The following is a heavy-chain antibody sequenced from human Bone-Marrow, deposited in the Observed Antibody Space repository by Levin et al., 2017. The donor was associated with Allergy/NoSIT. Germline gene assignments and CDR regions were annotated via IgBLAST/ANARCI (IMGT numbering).Heavy chain of an antibody. J-gene: IGHJ3*01. Sequence: GESLKISCKGSGLSFTTHWIGWVRQMPGKGLEWIGIIYPGDSDTRYSPSFQGQVTISADKSIATAYLRWSSLKAPDTALYYWQRHSYCSRYSCLVDVWGEGTTDIVSS. V-gene: IGHV5-51*01. CDR3: QRHSYCSRYSCLVDV. CDR1: GLSFTTHW. CDR2: IYPGDSDT. D-gene: IGHD2-15*01.